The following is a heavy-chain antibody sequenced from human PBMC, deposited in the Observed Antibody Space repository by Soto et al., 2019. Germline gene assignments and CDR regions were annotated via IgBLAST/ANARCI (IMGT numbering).Heavy chain of an antibody. CDR3: AKAQDLKYYYYGMDV. V-gene: IGHV3-9*01. Sequence: EVQLVESGGGLVQPGRSLRLSCAASGFSFGESGMHWVRQPPGKGLEWVSGINWNSGAMEYGDSVKGRFTISRDNAKNSLYLQMNSLRAEDTAVYYCAKAQDLKYYYYGMDVWGQGTTVTVSS. J-gene: IGHJ6*02. CDR2: INWNSGAM. CDR1: GFSFGESG.